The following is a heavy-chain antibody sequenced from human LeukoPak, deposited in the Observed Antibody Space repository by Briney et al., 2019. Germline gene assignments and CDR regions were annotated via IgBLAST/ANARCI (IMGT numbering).Heavy chain of an antibody. D-gene: IGHD3-10*02. CDR1: GFTFEDYG. CDR2: INWNGGST. CDR3: ARFLFGGSHPIDY. V-gene: IGHV3-20*04. J-gene: IGHJ4*02. Sequence: GGSLRLSCAASGFTFEDYGMNWVRQAPGEGVEGVSGINWNGGSTGYADSVKGRFTISRDNAKNSLYLQMNSLRAEDTAMYYCARFLFGGSHPIDYWGQGTLVTVSS.